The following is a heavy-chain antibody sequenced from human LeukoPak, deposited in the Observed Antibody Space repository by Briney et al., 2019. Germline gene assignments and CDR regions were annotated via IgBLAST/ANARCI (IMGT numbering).Heavy chain of an antibody. CDR2: ISWNSGSI. J-gene: IGHJ3*02. Sequence: GGSLRLSCAASGFTFDDYAMHWVRQAPGKGLEWVSGISWNSGSIGYADSVKGRFTISRDNSKNTLYLQMNSLRAEDTAVYYCAKDSGSSGWYRRDAFDIWGQGTMVTVSS. V-gene: IGHV3-9*01. D-gene: IGHD6-19*01. CDR3: AKDSGSSGWYRRDAFDI. CDR1: GFTFDDYA.